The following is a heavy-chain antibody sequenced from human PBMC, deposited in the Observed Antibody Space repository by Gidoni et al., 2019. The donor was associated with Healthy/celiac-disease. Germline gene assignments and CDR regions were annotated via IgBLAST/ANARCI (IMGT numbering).Heavy chain of an antibody. V-gene: IGHV2-5*01. Sequence: QITLKESGPTLVKPTQTLTLTCTFSGFSLSTSGVGVGWIRQPPGKALEWLALIYWNDDKRYSPSLKSRLTITKDTSKNQVVLTMTNMDPVDTATYYCAHSSYDYVWGSYRPLFYFDYWGQGTLVTVSS. CDR2: IYWNDDK. CDR3: AHSSYDYVWGSYRPLFYFDY. D-gene: IGHD3-16*02. J-gene: IGHJ4*02. CDR1: GFSLSTSGVG.